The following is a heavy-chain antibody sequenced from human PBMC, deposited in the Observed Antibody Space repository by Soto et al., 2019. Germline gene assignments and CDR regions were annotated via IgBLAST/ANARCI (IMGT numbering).Heavy chain of an antibody. J-gene: IGHJ4*02. Sequence: ASETLSLTCTVSGGSISSYYWSWIRQPPGKGLEWIGYIYYSGSTNYNPSLKSRVTISVDTSKNQFSLKLSSVTAADTAVYYCARLGEGYCSGGSCYPFDYWGQGTLVTVSS. D-gene: IGHD2-15*01. CDR3: ARLGEGYCSGGSCYPFDY. CDR2: IYYSGST. CDR1: GGSISSYY. V-gene: IGHV4-59*01.